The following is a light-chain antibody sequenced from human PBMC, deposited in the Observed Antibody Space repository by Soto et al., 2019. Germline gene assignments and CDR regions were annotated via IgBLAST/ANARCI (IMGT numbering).Light chain of an antibody. J-gene: IGKJ1*01. CDR3: QQYNTYSRT. Sequence: DIQMTQSPSTLSASVGDRVTITCRASQSISSWLAWYQQKPGKAPKLLIYKASTLESGVPSRFSGSGSGTEFTRTISRLQPDDFATYYCQQYNTYSRTFGPGTKVDIK. CDR1: QSISSW. CDR2: KAS. V-gene: IGKV1-5*03.